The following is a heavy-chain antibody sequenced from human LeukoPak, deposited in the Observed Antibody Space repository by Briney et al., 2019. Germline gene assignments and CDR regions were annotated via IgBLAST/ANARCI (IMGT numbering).Heavy chain of an antibody. V-gene: IGHV3-23*01. CDR1: GFTLSSYA. CDR2: ISGSGGST. CDR3: AKEPYCSSTSCYGYWFDP. J-gene: IGHJ5*02. D-gene: IGHD2-2*01. Sequence: GGSLRLSCTASGFTLSSYAMSWVRQAPGKGLEWVSAISGSGGSTYYADSVKGRFTISRDNSKNTLYLQMNSLRAEDTAVYYCAKEPYCSSTSCYGYWFDPWGQGTLVTVSS.